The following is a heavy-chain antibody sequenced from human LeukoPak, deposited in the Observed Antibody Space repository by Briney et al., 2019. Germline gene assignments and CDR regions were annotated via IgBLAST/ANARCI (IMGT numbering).Heavy chain of an antibody. V-gene: IGHV3-23*01. CDR2: LSGSGYTT. D-gene: IGHD2-2*01. CDR1: GFTFSNYA. Sequence: GGSLRLSCAASGFTFSNYAMIWVRQAPGKGLKWVSALSGSGYTTYYADSVKGRFTISRDNSKNTLYLQMNSLRAEDTAVYYCAKPTGIVVVPAAFHVWGKGTTVTVSS. CDR3: AKPTGIVVVPAAFHV. J-gene: IGHJ6*04.